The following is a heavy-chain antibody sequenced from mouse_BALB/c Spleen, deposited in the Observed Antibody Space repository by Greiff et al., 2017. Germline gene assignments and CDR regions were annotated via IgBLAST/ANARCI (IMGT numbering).Heavy chain of an antibody. J-gene: IGHJ4*01. V-gene: IGHV1-5*01. CDR2: IYPGNSDT. D-gene: IGHD2-3*01. CDR3: TRGGYYVDYAMDY. Sequence: EVQLQQSGTVLARPGASVKMSCKASGYTFTSYWMHWVKQRPGQGLDWIGAIYPGNSDTSYNQKFKGKAKLTAVTSTSTAYMELSSLTNEDSAVYYCTRGGYYVDYAMDYWGQGTSVTVSS. CDR1: GYTFTSYW.